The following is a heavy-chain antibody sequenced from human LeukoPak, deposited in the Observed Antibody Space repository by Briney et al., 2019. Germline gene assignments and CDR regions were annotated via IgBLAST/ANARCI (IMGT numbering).Heavy chain of an antibody. D-gene: IGHD3-22*01. CDR2: FDPEDSEA. Sequence: ASVNVSCKGSGYTLTELLTHLVRQAPGKGLEGMGGFDPEDSEAIYAQKFQGRVTMTEDTSTDTAYMELSSLKSEDPAVYYCARDNSYDSSGYPDYWGQGTLVTVSS. V-gene: IGHV1-24*01. CDR3: ARDNSYDSSGYPDY. CDR1: GYTLTELL. J-gene: IGHJ4*02.